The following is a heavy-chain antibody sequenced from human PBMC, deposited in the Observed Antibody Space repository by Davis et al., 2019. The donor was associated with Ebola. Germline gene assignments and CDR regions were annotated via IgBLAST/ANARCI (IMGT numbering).Heavy chain of an antibody. CDR2: ISGSGGST. V-gene: IGHV3-23*01. Sequence: GESLKISCAASGFTFSSYAMSWVRQAPGKGLEWVSAISGSGGSTYYADSVKGRFTISRDNSKNTLYLQMNSLSAEDTAVYYCARDRGFNWFDPWGQGTLVTVSS. J-gene: IGHJ5*02. D-gene: IGHD3-16*01. CDR3: ARDRGFNWFDP. CDR1: GFTFSSYA.